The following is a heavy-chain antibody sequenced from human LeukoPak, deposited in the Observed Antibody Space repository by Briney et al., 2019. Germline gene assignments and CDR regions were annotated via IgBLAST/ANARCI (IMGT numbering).Heavy chain of an antibody. J-gene: IGHJ5*02. V-gene: IGHV4-59*01. D-gene: IGHD4-17*01. CDR3: ARETETTVHLGWLDP. CDR1: GGSLSSYY. CDR2: IYYSGST. Sequence: SETLSLTCTVSGGSLSSYYWSWIRQPPGKGLEWIGYIYYSGSTNYNPSLKSRVTISVDTSKNQFSLKLSSVTAADTAVYYCARETETTVHLGWLDPWGQGTLVTVSS.